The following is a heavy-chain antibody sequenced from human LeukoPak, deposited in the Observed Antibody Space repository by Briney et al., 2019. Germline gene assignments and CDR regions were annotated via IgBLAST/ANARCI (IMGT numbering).Heavy chain of an antibody. CDR1: GFTFSSYV. CDR3: AKRPSYGSGSYYFDY. D-gene: IGHD3-10*01. V-gene: IGHV3-23*01. Sequence: PGGSLRLSCAASGFTFSSYVMSWVRQAPGKGLEWVSAISGSGGSTYYADSVKGRFTISRDNSKNTLYLQMNSLRAEDTAVYYCAKRPSYGSGSYYFDYWGQGTLVTVSS. CDR2: ISGSGGST. J-gene: IGHJ4*02.